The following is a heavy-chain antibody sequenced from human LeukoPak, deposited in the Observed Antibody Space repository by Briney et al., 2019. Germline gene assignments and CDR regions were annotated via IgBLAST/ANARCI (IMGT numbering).Heavy chain of an antibody. CDR1: GFTFSSYS. J-gene: IGHJ6*02. CDR2: ISWDGGIT. Sequence: QPGGSLRLSCAASGFTFSSYSMNWVRQAPGKGLEWVSLISWDGGITYYADSVKGRFTISRDNSKNSLYLQMNRLRAEDTALYYCAKDRGVNDRLRYFDWPRLGYGMDVWGQGTTVTVSS. CDR3: AKDRGVNDRLRYFDWPRLGYGMDV. V-gene: IGHV3-43D*03. D-gene: IGHD3-9*01.